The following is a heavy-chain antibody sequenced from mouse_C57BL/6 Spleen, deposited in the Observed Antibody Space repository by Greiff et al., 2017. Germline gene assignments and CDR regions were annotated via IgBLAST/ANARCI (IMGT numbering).Heavy chain of an antibody. Sequence: QVQLQQPGAELVKPGASVKLSCKASGYTFTSYWMHWVKQRPGRGLEWIGRIDPNSGGTKYNEKFKSKATLTVDKPSSTASMQLSSLTSEDSAVYYCARGYGYYYGSSYEWYFDVWGTGTTVTVSS. D-gene: IGHD1-1*01. V-gene: IGHV1-72*01. CDR2: IDPNSGGT. CDR1: GYTFTSYW. CDR3: ARGYGYYYGSSYEWYFDV. J-gene: IGHJ1*03.